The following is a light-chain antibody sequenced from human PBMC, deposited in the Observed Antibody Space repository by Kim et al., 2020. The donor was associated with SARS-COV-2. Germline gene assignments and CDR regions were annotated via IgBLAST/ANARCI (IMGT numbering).Light chain of an antibody. J-gene: IGKJ1*01. CDR3: QQYGRSPRT. CDR1: QSVKNNY. Sequence: EIVLTQSPGTLSLSPGERATLSCRASQSVKNNYLAWYQQKPGQAPRLLIYGASSRATDIPARVSGSASGTDFTLTISRLEPEDFGVYYCQQYGRSPRTFGQGTKVEIK. CDR2: GAS. V-gene: IGKV3-20*01.